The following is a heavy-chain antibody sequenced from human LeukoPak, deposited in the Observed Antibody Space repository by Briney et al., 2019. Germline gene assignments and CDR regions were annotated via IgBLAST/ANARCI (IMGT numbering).Heavy chain of an antibody. V-gene: IGHV4-30-4*08. CDR3: ASPMVRGVMGGYWHFDL. J-gene: IGHJ2*01. CDR1: GGSISSGGYY. CDR2: IYYSGST. Sequence: SETLSLTCTVSGGSISSGGYYWSWIRQPPGKGLEGFGSIYYSGSTYYNPSLKSRVTISIDTSKNQFSLKLSSVTAADTAVYYCASPMVRGVMGGYWHFDLWGRGTLVTVSS. D-gene: IGHD3-10*01.